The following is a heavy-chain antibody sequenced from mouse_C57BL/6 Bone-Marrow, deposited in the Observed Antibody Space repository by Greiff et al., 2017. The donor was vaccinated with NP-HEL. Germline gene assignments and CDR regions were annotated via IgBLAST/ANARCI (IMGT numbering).Heavy chain of an antibody. V-gene: IGHV14-4*01. CDR1: GFNIKDDY. D-gene: IGHD1-1*01. Sequence: EVQVVESGAELVRPGASVKLSCTASGFNIKDDYMHWVKQRPEQGLEWIGWIDPENGDTEYASKFQGKATITADTSSNTAYLQLSSLTSEDTAVYYCTTFGRDYWGQGTTLTVSS. CDR3: TTFGRDY. CDR2: IDPENGDT. J-gene: IGHJ2*01.